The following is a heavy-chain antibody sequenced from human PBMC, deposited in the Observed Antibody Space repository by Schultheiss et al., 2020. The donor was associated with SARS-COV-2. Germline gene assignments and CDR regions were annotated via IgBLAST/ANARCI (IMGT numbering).Heavy chain of an antibody. D-gene: IGHD4-11*01. CDR1: GGSISSSSYY. CDR2: IYHSGST. V-gene: IGHV4-39*07. Sequence: SQTLSLTCTVSGGSISSSSYYWGWIRQPPGKGLEWIGEIYHSGSTNYNPSLKSRVTISVDTSKNKFSLKLRSVTAADTAVYYCARDGVGYSGFDYWGQGTQVTVSS. J-gene: IGHJ4*02. CDR3: ARDGVGYSGFDY.